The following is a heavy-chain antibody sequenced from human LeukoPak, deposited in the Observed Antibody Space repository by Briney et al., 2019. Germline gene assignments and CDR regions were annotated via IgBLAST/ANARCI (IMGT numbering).Heavy chain of an antibody. CDR3: ARDKGRGRYVDD. J-gene: IGHJ4*02. CDR1: GFPFSVYG. D-gene: IGHD3-10*02. V-gene: IGHV3-33*01. Sequence: PGGSLRLSCAASGFPFSVYGMHWVRQAPGKGLEWLTVVGHDGTFQRYVDSVKGRFTISRDNSMNTLYLQMNSLRVDDTSVYYCARDKGRGRYVDDWGQGTLVVVSS. CDR2: VGHDGTFQ.